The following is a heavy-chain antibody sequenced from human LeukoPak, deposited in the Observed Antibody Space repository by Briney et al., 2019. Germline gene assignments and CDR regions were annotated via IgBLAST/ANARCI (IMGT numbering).Heavy chain of an antibody. D-gene: IGHD3-3*01. CDR2: INAGNGNT. Sequence: ASVKVSCKASGYTFTSYAMHWVRQAPGQRLEWMGWINAGNGNTKYSQKFQGRVTITRDTSASTAYMELSSLRSEDTAVYDCARNFWSGYYFFDYYYGMDVWGQGTTVTVSS. CDR1: GYTFTSYA. V-gene: IGHV1-3*01. J-gene: IGHJ6*02. CDR3: ARNFWSGYYFFDYYYGMDV.